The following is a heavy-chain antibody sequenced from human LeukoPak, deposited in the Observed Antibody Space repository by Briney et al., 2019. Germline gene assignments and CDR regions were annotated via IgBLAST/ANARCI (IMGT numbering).Heavy chain of an antibody. Sequence: GGSLRLSCTASGFTFGDYAMSWVRQAPGKGLEWVGFIRSKAYGGTTEYAASVKGRFTISRDDSKSIAYLQRNSLKTEDTAVYYCTRDVSNCGGDCYHFQHWGQGTLVTVSS. J-gene: IGHJ1*01. CDR2: IRSKAYGGTT. CDR1: GFTFGDYA. V-gene: IGHV3-49*04. D-gene: IGHD2-21*02. CDR3: TRDVSNCGGDCYHFQH.